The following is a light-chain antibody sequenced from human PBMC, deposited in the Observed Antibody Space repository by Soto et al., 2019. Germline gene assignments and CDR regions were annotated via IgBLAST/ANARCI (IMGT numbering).Light chain of an antibody. CDR3: QKYNSAPHT. Sequence: DIPMTKSQSSLSASVGDRVTITCRAGQGISNYLAWYQQKPGKVPKLLIYAASTVQSGIPSRFSGSGSGTDFTLTISSLQPEDVATYYCQKYNSAPHTFGGGTKVVSK. V-gene: IGKV1-27*01. J-gene: IGKJ4*01. CDR2: AAS. CDR1: QGISNY.